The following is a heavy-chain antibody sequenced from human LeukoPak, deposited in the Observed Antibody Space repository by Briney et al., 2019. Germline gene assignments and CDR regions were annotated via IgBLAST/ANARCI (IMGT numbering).Heavy chain of an antibody. CDR2: IYYTWST. D-gene: IGHD2-15*01. Sequence: AETLSLTCTVAGGSISSYYWSGSRQPPEKVLEWRGYIYYTWSTNYSPSLKSRVIISVDTSKNQFSLNLSSVTAADTAVYYCARLDELLAFDYWGQGTLVTVSS. CDR1: GGSISSYY. J-gene: IGHJ4*02. CDR3: ARLDELLAFDY. V-gene: IGHV4-59*08.